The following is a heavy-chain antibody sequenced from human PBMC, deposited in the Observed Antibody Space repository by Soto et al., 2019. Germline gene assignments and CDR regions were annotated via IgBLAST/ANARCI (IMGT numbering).Heavy chain of an antibody. CDR2: IYFDGITT. J-gene: IGHJ4*02. CDR3: ARGGAMGVDY. V-gene: IGHV3-74*01. CDR1: GFTFNTHW. D-gene: IGHD1-26*01. Sequence: EVQLVESGGGVVQPGGSLRLSCTASGFTFNTHWMHWVRQAPGKRLVWVSRIYFDGITTNYADSVKGRLTGSRDNAKRTVYLHVNTLRDEDTAVYYGARGGAMGVDYWGQGTLVTVSS.